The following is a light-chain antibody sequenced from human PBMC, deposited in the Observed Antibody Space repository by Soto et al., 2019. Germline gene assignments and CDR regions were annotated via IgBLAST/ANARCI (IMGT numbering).Light chain of an antibody. CDR1: SSDVGSYDL. CDR2: EVN. J-gene: IGLJ7*01. Sequence: QSVLTQPASVSGSPGQSITISCTGTSSDVGSYDLVSWYQHHSGKAPKIIIYEVNKWPSGISDRFSGSKSGNTASLTISGLQAEDEADYFCCSFVRTNGLLFGGGTQLTVL. V-gene: IGLV2-23*02. CDR3: CSFVRTNGLL.